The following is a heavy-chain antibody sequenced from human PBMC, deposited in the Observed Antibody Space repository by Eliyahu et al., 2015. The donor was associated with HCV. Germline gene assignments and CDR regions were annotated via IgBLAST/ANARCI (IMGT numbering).Heavy chain of an antibody. Sequence: QVQLVQSGAEMKKPGASVKVSCXASGXTFTGYYMHWVRQAPGQGLEWMGWINPNSGDTNYAQNFQGRVTMTRDTSISTAYMELSRLRSDDTAVYYCARDLVTATYGFDVWGQGTTVTVSS. V-gene: IGHV1-2*02. CDR1: GXTFTGYY. CDR2: INPNSGDT. J-gene: IGHJ6*02. CDR3: ARDLVTATYGFDV. D-gene: IGHD2-21*02.